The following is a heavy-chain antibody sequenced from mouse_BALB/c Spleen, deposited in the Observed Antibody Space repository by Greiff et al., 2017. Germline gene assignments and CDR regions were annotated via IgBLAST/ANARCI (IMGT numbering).Heavy chain of an antibody. J-gene: IGHJ4*01. V-gene: IGHV5-6-5*01. CDR3: ARGPGKNAMDY. CDR1: GFTFSSYA. CDR2: ISSGGST. Sequence: EVKVVESGGGLVKPGGSLKLSCAASGFTFSSYAMSWVRQTPEKRLEWVASISSGGSTYYPDSVKGRFTISRDNARNILYLQMSSLRSEDTAMYYCARGPGKNAMDYWGQGTSVTVSS. D-gene: IGHD4-1*01.